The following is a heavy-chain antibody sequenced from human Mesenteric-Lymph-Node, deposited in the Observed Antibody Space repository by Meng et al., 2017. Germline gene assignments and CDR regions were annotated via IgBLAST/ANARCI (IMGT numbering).Heavy chain of an antibody. CDR3: ARDPDYFDGKNYQDIYDV. D-gene: IGHD5-24*01. J-gene: IGHJ3*01. CDR2: IKQDGSVI. Sequence: GESLKISCAASGFTFSSCWMIWVRQAPGKGLEWVANIKQDGSVINYADSVKGRFTLSRDNAKSSVYLQMNSLRVEDTAVYHCARDPDYFDGKNYQDIYDVWGQGTMVTVSS. CDR1: GFTFSSCW. V-gene: IGHV3-7*01.